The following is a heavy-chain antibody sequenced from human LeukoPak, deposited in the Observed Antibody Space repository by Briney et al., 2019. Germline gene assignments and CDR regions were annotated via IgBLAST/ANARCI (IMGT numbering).Heavy chain of an antibody. CDR3: AKDLGYCSSTSCPGAFDI. CDR1: GFTFSSYA. D-gene: IGHD2-2*01. V-gene: IGHV3-23*01. Sequence: PGGYLRLYCAASGFTFSSYAMSWVRQAPGKGLEWVSAISGSGGSTYYADSVKGPFTISRDNSKNTLYLQMNSLRAEDTAVYYCAKDLGYCSSTSCPGAFDIWGQGTMVTVSS. J-gene: IGHJ3*02. CDR2: ISGSGGST.